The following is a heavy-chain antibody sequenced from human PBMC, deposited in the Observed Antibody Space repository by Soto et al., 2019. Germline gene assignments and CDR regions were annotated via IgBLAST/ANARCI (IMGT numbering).Heavy chain of an antibody. J-gene: IGHJ4*02. CDR3: AKSRLEQYFFDY. CDR2: IYYSGST. Sequence: SETLSLTCTVSGGSISRGGYYWSWIRQHPGKGLEWIGYIYYSGSTYYNPSLKSRVTISVDTSKNQFSVKLSSVTAADTAVYFCAKSRLEQYFFDYWGQGTLVTVSS. CDR1: GGSISRGGYY. V-gene: IGHV4-31*02. D-gene: IGHD6-19*01.